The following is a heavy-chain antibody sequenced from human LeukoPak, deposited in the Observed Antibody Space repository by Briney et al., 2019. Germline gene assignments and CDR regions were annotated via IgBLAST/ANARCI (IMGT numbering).Heavy chain of an antibody. J-gene: IGHJ4*02. D-gene: IGHD6-13*01. CDR2: ISGSGGST. Sequence: GGSLRLSCAASGFTFSSYAMSWVRQAPGKGLEWVSAISGSGGSTYYADSVKGRFTISRDNAKNSLYLRMHSLRAEDMAIYYCARDSSSFYYFDYWGQGTLITVSS. CDR3: ARDSSSFYYFDY. V-gene: IGHV3-23*01. CDR1: GFTFSSYA.